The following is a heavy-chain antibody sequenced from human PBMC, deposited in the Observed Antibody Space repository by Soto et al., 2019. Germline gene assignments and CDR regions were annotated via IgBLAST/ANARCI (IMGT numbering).Heavy chain of an antibody. J-gene: IGHJ4*02. V-gene: IGHV4-30-4*01. CDR1: GGSISSGDYK. CDR2: IYYSGYN. Sequence: QVQLQESGPGLVKPSQTLSLTCTVSGGSISSGDYKWSWIRQPPGKGLEWIGYIYYSGYNYNNPSLKSRVTMSVDTSKNRFSLKLSSVTAADTAVYYCARSDNYVPFEYWGQGTLVTVSS. D-gene: IGHD4-4*01. CDR3: ARSDNYVPFEY.